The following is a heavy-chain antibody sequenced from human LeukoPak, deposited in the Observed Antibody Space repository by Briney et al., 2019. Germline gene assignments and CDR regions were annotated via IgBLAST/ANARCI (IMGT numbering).Heavy chain of an antibody. J-gene: IGHJ1*01. CDR2: IYHSGST. CDR3: ARGQWLDNFQH. V-gene: IGHV4-30-2*01. Sequence: SQTLSLTCTVSGGSISSGGYYWSWIRQPPGKGLEWIGYIYHSGSTYYNPSLKSRVTISVDRSKNQFSLKLSSVTAADTAVYYRARGQWLDNFQHWGQGTLVTVAS. CDR1: GGSISSGGYY. D-gene: IGHD6-19*01.